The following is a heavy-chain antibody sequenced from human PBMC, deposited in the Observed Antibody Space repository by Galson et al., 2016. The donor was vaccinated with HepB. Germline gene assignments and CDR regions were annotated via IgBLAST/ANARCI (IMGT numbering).Heavy chain of an antibody. V-gene: IGHV4-34*01. J-gene: IGHJ3*02. CDR1: GGSLSGYY. Sequence: SETLSLTCAVSGGSLSGYYWSWLRQPPGKGLEWIGEINLPGSANYNPSLKSRVTISIDTSKNQFSLRQTSVTAADTAVYYCATRVDGGPFYESHAFDIWGQGTKVTVSS. CDR2: INLPGSA. CDR3: ATRVDGGPFYESHAFDI. D-gene: IGHD4-23*01.